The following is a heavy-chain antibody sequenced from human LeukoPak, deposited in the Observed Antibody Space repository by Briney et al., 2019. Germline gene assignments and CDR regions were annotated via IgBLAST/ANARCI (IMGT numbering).Heavy chain of an antibody. CDR1: GYTFTSYG. D-gene: IGHD6-13*01. CDR3: ARDPSRQGIAAAGNED. V-gene: IGHV1-18*01. J-gene: IGHJ4*02. CDR2: ISAYNGNT. Sequence: GASVKVSCKASGYTFTSYGISWVRQAPGQGLEWMGWISAYNGNTNYAQKLQGRVTMTTDTSTSTAYMELRSLRSDDTAVYYCARDPSRQGIAAAGNEDWGQGTLVTVSS.